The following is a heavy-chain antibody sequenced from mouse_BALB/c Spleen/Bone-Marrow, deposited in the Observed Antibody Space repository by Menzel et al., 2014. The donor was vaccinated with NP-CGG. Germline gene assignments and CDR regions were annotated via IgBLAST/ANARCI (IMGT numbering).Heavy chain of an antibody. CDR3: AREANWNFDY. J-gene: IGHJ2*01. Sequence: QVQLKQSGLELVKPGASVRISGKAAGYTFTSYYIHWVKQRPGRGLEWIGWIYPGNVNTKYNEKFKGKATLTADKSSSTAYFLLSSLTSEDSAVYFCAREANWNFDYWGQGTTLTVSS. CDR1: GYTFTSYY. CDR2: IYPGNVNT. V-gene: IGHV1S56*01. D-gene: IGHD4-1*01.